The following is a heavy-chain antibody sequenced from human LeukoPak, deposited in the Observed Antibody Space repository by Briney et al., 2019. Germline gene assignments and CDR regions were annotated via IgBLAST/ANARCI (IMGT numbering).Heavy chain of an antibody. CDR2: ISGSAHKI. J-gene: IGHJ4*02. Sequence: GGSLRLSCAASGFTFSSYGMHWVRQAPEKGLDWVSVISGSAHKIRYADSVKGRFTISRDNSENIVYLQMNNLRAEDTAVYYCAGRVTGYSSGYVYWGQGTLVTVSS. V-gene: IGHV3-23*01. CDR1: GFTFSSYG. CDR3: AGRVTGYSSGYVY. D-gene: IGHD5-18*01.